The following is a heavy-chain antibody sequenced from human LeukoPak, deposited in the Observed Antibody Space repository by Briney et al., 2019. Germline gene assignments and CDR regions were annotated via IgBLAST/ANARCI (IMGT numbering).Heavy chain of an antibody. CDR1: GYSFTSYW. D-gene: IGHD3-22*01. CDR2: IYPGDSDT. CDR3: ASLPSYYDSSGYYSH. Sequence: GESLKISCKGSGYSFTSYWIGWVRQMPGKGLEWMGIIYPGDSDTRYSPSFQGQVTISADKSISTAYLQWSSLKASDTAMYYCASLPSYYDSSGYYSHWGQGTLVTVSS. V-gene: IGHV5-51*01. J-gene: IGHJ4*02.